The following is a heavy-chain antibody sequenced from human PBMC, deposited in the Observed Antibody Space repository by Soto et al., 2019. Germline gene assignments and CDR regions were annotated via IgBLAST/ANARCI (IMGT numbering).Heavy chain of an antibody. CDR2: INPNSGGT. D-gene: IGHD3-3*01. CDR1: GYTFTGYY. V-gene: IGHV1-2*04. Sequence: ASVKVSCKASGYTFTGYYMHWVRQAPGQGLEWMGWINPNSGGTNYAQKFQGWVTMTRDTSISTAYMELSRLRSDDTAVYYCAREDFWSGYSLNYWGQGTQVTVSS. J-gene: IGHJ4*02. CDR3: AREDFWSGYSLNY.